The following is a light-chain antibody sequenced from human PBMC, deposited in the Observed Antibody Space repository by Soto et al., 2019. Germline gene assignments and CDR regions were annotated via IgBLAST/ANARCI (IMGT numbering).Light chain of an antibody. J-gene: IGLJ3*02. Sequence: NFMLTQPHSVSESPGKTVIISCTRSSGNIASNYVQWYQQRPGSSPRTVIYENDQRASGVPGRFSGSIDTSSNSASLTISGLTTEDEADYYCECYDGRNHWVFGGGTKLTVL. V-gene: IGLV6-57*01. CDR3: ECYDGRNHWV. CDR2: END. CDR1: SGNIASNY.